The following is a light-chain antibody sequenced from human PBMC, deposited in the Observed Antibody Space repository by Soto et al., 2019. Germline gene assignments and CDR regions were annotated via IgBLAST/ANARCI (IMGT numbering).Light chain of an antibody. CDR1: SSNIGAGYD. CDR3: QSFDSSLRDYV. CDR2: RND. Sequence: QSLLTQPPSVSGAPGQRVTISCTGSSSNIGAGYDVHWYQQLPGTAPKLLIYRNDNRPSGVPDRFSGSKSGTSASLAITGLQAEDEADYYCQSFDSSLRDYVFGTGTKLTVL. J-gene: IGLJ1*01. V-gene: IGLV1-40*01.